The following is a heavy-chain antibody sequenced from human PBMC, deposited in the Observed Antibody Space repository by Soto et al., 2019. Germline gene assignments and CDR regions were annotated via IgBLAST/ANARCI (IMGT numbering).Heavy chain of an antibody. J-gene: IGHJ3*02. CDR1: GGSISSYG. Sequence: SETLSLTCTVSGGSISSYGWSWIRQPPGKGLEWIGYIYYSGSTNYNPSLKSRVTISVDTSKNQFSLKLSSVTAADTAVYYCARGRYGGYNDAFDICGQGTIVTVSS. CDR2: IYYSGST. CDR3: ARGRYGGYNDAFDI. D-gene: IGHD1-26*01. V-gene: IGHV4-59*01.